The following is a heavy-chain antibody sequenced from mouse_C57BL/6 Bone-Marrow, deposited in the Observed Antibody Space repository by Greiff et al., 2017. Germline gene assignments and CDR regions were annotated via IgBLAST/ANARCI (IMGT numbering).Heavy chain of an antibody. CDR2: IWSDGST. CDR3: AGHHERGEDDAMGY. Sequence: QVQLKQSGPGLVAPSQSLSITCTVSGFSLTSYGVHWVRQPPGKGLEWLVVIWSDGSTTYNSALKSRLSISKDNSKSQVLLKMNSLQTDDTAMYYCAGHHERGEDDAMGYWGQGTSVTVSS. J-gene: IGHJ4*01. V-gene: IGHV2-6-1*01. CDR1: GFSLTSYG.